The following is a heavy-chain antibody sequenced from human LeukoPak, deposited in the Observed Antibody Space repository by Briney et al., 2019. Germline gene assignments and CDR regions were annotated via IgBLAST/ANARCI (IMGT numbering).Heavy chain of an antibody. CDR3: ARDLESYKYSSGLDH. CDR2: IIPIFGAA. CDR1: GGTFSSYA. V-gene: IGHV1-69*13. D-gene: IGHD6-19*01. Sequence: SVKVSCKASGGTFSSYAISWVRQAPGQGLEWMGGIIPIFGAANYAQKFQGRVTITADESTSTAYMELSSLRSEDTAVYYCARDLESYKYSSGLDHWGQGTLVTVSS. J-gene: IGHJ4*02.